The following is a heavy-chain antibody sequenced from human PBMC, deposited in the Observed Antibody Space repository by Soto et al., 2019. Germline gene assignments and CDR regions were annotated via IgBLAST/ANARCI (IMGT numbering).Heavy chain of an antibody. Sequence: DVNLLQSGGGSAQPGGSLRLSCATSGFTFSTYAMTWVRQVPGRGLQWVSTILPDETGFYTVSVKGRFTISRDNYRGIVYLQMNDLWVEDAAIYYCAKDRLPTSGQRFYFDSWGQGILVTVSS. CDR1: GFTFSTYA. CDR3: AKDRLPTSGQRFYFDS. V-gene: IGHV3-23*01. D-gene: IGHD2-15*01. J-gene: IGHJ4*02. CDR2: ILPDETG.